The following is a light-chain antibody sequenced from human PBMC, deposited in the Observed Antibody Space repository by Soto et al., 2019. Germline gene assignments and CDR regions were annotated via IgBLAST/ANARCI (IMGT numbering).Light chain of an antibody. J-gene: IGKJ1*01. Sequence: EVVLTQSPGALSLSPGEGVTLSCRASQNIRGNELAWYRQKRGQAPRLLSYGGSSRAEGIPDRFSGRGTGTNFTLTISRLEPEDSAVYYCQDYGTSHPWTFGQGTKLEIK. CDR1: QNIRGNE. CDR3: QDYGTSHPWT. V-gene: IGKV3-20*01. CDR2: GGS.